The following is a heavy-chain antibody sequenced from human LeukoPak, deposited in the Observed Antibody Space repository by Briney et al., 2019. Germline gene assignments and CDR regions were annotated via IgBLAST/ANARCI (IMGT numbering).Heavy chain of an antibody. J-gene: IGHJ3*02. CDR2: IYSGGST. V-gene: IGHV3-53*01. Sequence: AGGSLRLACAASGFTGSSNYMSWVGQAPGKGLEWVSVIYSGGSTYYADSVKDRFTISRAKNTLYLQMNSLRAEDTAVYYCARGPSVTHDAFDIWGQGTMVTVSS. D-gene: IGHD4-17*01. CDR3: ARGPSVTHDAFDI. CDR1: GFTGSSNY.